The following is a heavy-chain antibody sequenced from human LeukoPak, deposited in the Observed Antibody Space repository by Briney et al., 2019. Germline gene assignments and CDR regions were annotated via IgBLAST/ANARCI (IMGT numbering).Heavy chain of an antibody. D-gene: IGHD3-10*01. CDR3: ARLLEGVGAFDI. Sequence: SETLSLTCAVSGYSISSGYYWGWIRQPPGKGLEWIGSIYHSGSTYYNPSLKSRVTISVDTSKNQFSLRLSSVTAADTAVYYCARLLEGVGAFDIWGQGTMVTVSS. CDR2: IYHSGST. J-gene: IGHJ3*02. CDR1: GYSISSGYY. V-gene: IGHV4-38-2*01.